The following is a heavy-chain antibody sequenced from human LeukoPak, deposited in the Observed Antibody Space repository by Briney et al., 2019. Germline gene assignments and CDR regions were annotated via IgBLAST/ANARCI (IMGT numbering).Heavy chain of an antibody. CDR1: GFTFSSYS. J-gene: IGHJ4*02. Sequence: GGSLRLSCAASGFTFSSYSMNWVRQAPGKGLEWVSSISSSSSYIYYADSVKGRFTISRDNAKNSLFLQMNSLRAEDTAVHYCASVGNVETDYWGQGTLVTVSS. V-gene: IGHV3-21*01. D-gene: IGHD5-24*01. CDR2: ISSSSSYI. CDR3: ASVGNVETDY.